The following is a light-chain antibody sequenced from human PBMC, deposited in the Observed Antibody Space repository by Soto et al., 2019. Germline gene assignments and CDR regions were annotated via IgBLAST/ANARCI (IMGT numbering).Light chain of an antibody. J-gene: IGKJ3*01. Sequence: IVLTQSPATLSLSPGQTATLACRAIQSVSSYLAWYQQKAGQAPRLLIYEGSNRATGIPTRFSGSGSGKDFTLNISSLEPEDFAVYYCQQRSNWPPAFTFGPGTKVDIK. CDR1: QSVSSY. V-gene: IGKV3-11*01. CDR2: EGS. CDR3: QQRSNWPPAFT.